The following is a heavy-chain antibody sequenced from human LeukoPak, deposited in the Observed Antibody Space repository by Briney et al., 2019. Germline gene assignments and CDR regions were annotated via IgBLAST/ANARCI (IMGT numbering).Heavy chain of an antibody. V-gene: IGHV1-69*06. D-gene: IGHD3-10*01. CDR1: GGTFSSYA. Sequence: ASVKVSCKASGGTFSSYAISWARQAPGQGLEWMGGIIPIFGTANYAQKFQGRVTITADKSTSTAYMELSSLRSEDTAVYYCARSTDYGSATLFDPWGQGTLVTVSS. CDR2: IIPIFGTA. CDR3: ARSTDYGSATLFDP. J-gene: IGHJ5*02.